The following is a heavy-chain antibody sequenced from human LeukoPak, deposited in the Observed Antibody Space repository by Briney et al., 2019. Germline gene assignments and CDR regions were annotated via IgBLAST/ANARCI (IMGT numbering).Heavy chain of an antibody. CDR1: GGTFSSYA. V-gene: IGHV1-69*04. D-gene: IGHD6-19*01. CDR3: ARDQQPQYSSASEYWFDP. J-gene: IGHJ5*02. Sequence: SSVQVSCKASGGTFSSYAISWVRQAPGQGLEWMGRIIPILGIANYAQKFQGRVTITADKSTSTAYMELSSLRSEDTAVYYCARDQQPQYSSASEYWFDPWGQGTLGAASS. CDR2: IIPILGIA.